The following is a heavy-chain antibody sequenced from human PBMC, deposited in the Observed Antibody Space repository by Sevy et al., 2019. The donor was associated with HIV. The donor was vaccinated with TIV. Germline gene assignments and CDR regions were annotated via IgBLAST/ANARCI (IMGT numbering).Heavy chain of an antibody. CDR3: ARGRGGNFDY. D-gene: IGHD1-26*01. CDR1: GYTFTSYA. Sequence: ASVKVSCKASGYTFTSYAINWVRHATGEGLEWMGWMNPNSRNTGYAQKFQGRVTMTRNTSISTAYMELSSLRSEDTAVYYYARGRGGNFDYWGQGTLVTVSS. V-gene: IGHV1-8*01. CDR2: MNPNSRNT. J-gene: IGHJ4*02.